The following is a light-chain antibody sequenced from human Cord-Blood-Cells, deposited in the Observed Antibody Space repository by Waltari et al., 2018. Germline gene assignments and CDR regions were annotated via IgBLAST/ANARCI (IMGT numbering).Light chain of an antibody. Sequence: SYELTQPPSVSVSPGQTASITCSGDKLGDKYACWYQQKPGQSPVLVIYQDSKRPSGIPERFSGSNSGNTATLTICGTQAMDEADYYCQAWDSSTADVVFGGGTKLTVL. CDR3: QAWDSSTADVV. CDR2: QDS. V-gene: IGLV3-1*01. J-gene: IGLJ2*01. CDR1: KLGDKY.